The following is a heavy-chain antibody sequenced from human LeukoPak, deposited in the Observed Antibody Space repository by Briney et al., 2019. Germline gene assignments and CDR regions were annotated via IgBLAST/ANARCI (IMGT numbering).Heavy chain of an antibody. CDR1: GFTFSSYG. D-gene: IGHD3-22*01. CDR2: IWYDGSHE. V-gene: IGHV3-33*08. Sequence: GGSLRLSCAASGFTFSSYGMHWVRQAPGKGLEWVAVIWYDGSHEYYADSVKGRFTISRDNSKNTLYLQMNSLRAEDTAVYYCASWIDSSGCDYWGQGTLVTVSS. J-gene: IGHJ4*02. CDR3: ASWIDSSGCDY.